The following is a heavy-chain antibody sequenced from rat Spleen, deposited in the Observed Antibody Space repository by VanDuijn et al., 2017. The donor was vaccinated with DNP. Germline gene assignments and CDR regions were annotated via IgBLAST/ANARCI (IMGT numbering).Heavy chain of an antibody. CDR3: TSYYSGDFHY. D-gene: IGHD1-1*01. CDR2: MWSGGTT. V-gene: IGHV2S63*01. CDR1: GFSLTTNG. J-gene: IGHJ2*01. Sequence: VQLKESGPGLVQPSQTLSLTCTVSGFSLTTNGVSWVRQPPGKGLEWMRVMWSGGTTAYNSALKSRLSISRDTSKSQVFLKMNSLQTEDTAIYYCTSYYSGDFHYWGQGVMVTVSS.